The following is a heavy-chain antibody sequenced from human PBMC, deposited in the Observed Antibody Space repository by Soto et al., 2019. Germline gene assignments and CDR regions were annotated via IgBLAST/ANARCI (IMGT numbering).Heavy chain of an antibody. CDR2: IYYSGST. J-gene: IGHJ4*02. CDR3: ARDRGDSGYDYGYFDY. Sequence: SETLSLTCTVSGGSISSGGYYWSWIRQHPGKGLEWIGYIYYSGSTYYNPSLKSRVTISVDTSKNQFSLKLSSVTAADTAVYYCARDRGDSGYDYGYFDYWGQGTLVTV. CDR1: GGSISSGGYY. V-gene: IGHV4-31*03. D-gene: IGHD5-12*01.